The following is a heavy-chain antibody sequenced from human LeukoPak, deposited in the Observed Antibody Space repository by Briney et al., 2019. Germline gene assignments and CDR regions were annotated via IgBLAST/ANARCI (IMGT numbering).Heavy chain of an antibody. V-gene: IGHV1-2*02. J-gene: IGHJ4*02. Sequence: ASVKVSCKASGYTFTSYYMHWVRQAPGQGLEWMGWINPNSGGTNYAQKFQGRVTMTRDTSISTAYMELSRLRSDDTAVYYCARRGIAVATIDYWGQGTLVTVSS. CDR2: INPNSGGT. D-gene: IGHD6-19*01. CDR1: GYTFTSYY. CDR3: ARRGIAVATIDY.